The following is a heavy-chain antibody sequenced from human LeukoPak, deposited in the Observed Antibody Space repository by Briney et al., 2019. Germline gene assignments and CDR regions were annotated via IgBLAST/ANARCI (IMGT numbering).Heavy chain of an antibody. J-gene: IGHJ4*02. CDR3: ARDPPGSSSLLHFEY. V-gene: IGHV3-21*01. Sequence: PGGSLRLSCVASGFTFSSYSMNWVRQAPGKGLEWVSSISGSLTHIYYADSLKGRFTVSRDNAKNSLYLQMNTLRAEDTAAYYCARDPPGSSSLLHFEYWGQGTVVTVSS. D-gene: IGHD2-15*01. CDR1: GFTFSSYS. CDR2: ISGSLTHI.